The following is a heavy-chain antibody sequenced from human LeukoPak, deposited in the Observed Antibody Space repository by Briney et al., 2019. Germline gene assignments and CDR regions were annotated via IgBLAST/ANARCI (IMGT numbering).Heavy chain of an antibody. CDR1: GFTFDDYG. V-gene: IGHV3-20*04. Sequence: PGGSLRFSCTASGFTFDDYGMSWVRQAPGKGLEWVSGINWNGGSVGYGDSVKGRFTISRDNAKKSLYLQMNSLRAEDTALYYCARGPDYGDYGSRFDYWGQGTLVTVSS. CDR2: INWNGGSV. D-gene: IGHD4-17*01. J-gene: IGHJ4*02. CDR3: ARGPDYGDYGSRFDY.